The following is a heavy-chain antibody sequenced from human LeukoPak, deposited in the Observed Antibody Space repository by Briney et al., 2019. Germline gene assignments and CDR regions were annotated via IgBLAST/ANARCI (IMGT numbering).Heavy chain of an antibody. Sequence: GESLKISCKGSGYSFINYWIGWVRQMPGKGLEWMGIIYPGDSDTRYSPPFQGQVTISADKSISTAYLQWSSLKASDTAMYYCARGPQSGYCSSTSCYGAYYFDYWGQGTLVTVSS. CDR3: ARGPQSGYCSSTSCYGAYYFDY. D-gene: IGHD2-2*01. CDR2: IYPGDSDT. J-gene: IGHJ4*02. CDR1: GYSFINYW. V-gene: IGHV5-51*01.